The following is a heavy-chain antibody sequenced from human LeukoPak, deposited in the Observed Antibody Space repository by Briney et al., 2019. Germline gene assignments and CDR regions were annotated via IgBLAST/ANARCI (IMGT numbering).Heavy chain of an antibody. CDR1: GYTFTSYD. D-gene: IGHD3-22*01. CDR3: ARGDYYDSSGSPVDY. CDR2: INPSGGST. J-gene: IGHJ4*02. Sequence: ASVKVSCKASGYTFTSYDINWVRQATGQGLEWMGIINPSGGSTSYAQKFQGRVTMTRDMSTSTVYMELSSLRSEDTAVYYCARGDYYDSSGSPVDYWGQGTLVTVSS. V-gene: IGHV1-46*01.